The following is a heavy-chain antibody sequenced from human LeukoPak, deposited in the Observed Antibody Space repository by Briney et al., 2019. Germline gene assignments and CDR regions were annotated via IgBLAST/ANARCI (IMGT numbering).Heavy chain of an antibody. CDR1: GFTFSTYW. J-gene: IGHJ4*02. CDR2: INNDGSSA. V-gene: IGHV3-74*01. CDR3: GRAPDKIGYCSGTTCPS. D-gene: IGHD2-2*01. Sequence: GGSLRLSCAASGFTFSTYWMHWVRQAPGRGLVWLSCINNDGSSATYADSVKGRFTISRDNAKNTLYLQMNSLRAEDTAVYYCGRAPDKIGYCSGTTCPSWGQGTLVTVSS.